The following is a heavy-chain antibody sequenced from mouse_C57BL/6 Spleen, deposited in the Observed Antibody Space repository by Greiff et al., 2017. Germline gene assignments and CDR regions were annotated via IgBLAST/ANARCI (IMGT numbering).Heavy chain of an antibody. J-gene: IGHJ1*03. CDR3: ARWDYGSSWGYFDV. D-gene: IGHD1-1*01. Sequence: EVKLMESGPELVKPGASVKISCKASGYSFTGYYMNWVKQSPEKSLEWIGEINPSTGGTTYNQKFKAKATLTVDKSSSTAYMQLKSLTSEDSAVYYCARWDYGSSWGYFDVWGTGTTVTVSS. V-gene: IGHV1-42*01. CDR1: GYSFTGYY. CDR2: INPSTGGT.